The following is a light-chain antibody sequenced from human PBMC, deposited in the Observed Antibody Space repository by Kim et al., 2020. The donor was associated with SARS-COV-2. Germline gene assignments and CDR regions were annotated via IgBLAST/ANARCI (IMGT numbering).Light chain of an antibody. V-gene: IGLV7-46*01. CDR3: LLSYSGARV. CDR1: TGAVTSGHY. J-gene: IGLJ3*02. CDR2: HTS. Sequence: PGGTVTLTCGSSTGAVTSGHYPYWFQQNPGQAPRTLIYHTSNKQSWTPARFSGSLVGGKAALTLSGAQPEDEAEYYCLLSYSGARVFGGGTQLTV.